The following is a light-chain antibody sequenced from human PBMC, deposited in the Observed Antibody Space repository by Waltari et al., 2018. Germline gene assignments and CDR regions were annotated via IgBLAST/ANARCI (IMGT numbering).Light chain of an antibody. Sequence: SVLTQPPSVSGAPGQGVTISCTGSTSNIGAEDVHWYRQIPGKAPEVVIYSNINRPSGVPDRFSGSKSGTSASLAITGLQAEDEADYYCQSFDDSLRGSVFGGGTKLTVL. CDR2: SNI. CDR1: TSNIGAED. J-gene: IGLJ3*02. V-gene: IGLV1-40*01. CDR3: QSFDDSLRGSV.